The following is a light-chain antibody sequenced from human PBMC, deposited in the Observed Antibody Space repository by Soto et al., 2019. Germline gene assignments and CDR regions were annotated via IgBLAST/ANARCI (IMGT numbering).Light chain of an antibody. CDR1: SSNIGSNT. V-gene: IGLV1-44*01. J-gene: IGLJ2*01. CDR3: AAWDDSLNGPV. CDR2: SNN. Sequence: QSVLTQPPSASRTPGQRVTISCSGSSSNIGSNTVNWYQQLPGTAPKLLIYSNNQRPPGVPDRFSGSKSGTSASLAISGLRSEDDADYHCAAWDDSLNGPVFGGGTKLTVL.